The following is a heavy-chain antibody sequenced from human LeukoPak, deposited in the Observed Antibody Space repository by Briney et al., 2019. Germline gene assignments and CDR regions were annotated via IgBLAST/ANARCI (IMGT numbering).Heavy chain of an antibody. CDR1: GFIFSTSG. CDR3: ASPFAIAAAGTDWYFDL. Sequence: GGSLRLSCATSGFIFSTSGMHWVRQAPGKGLEWVSSISSSGSYIYYADSVKGRFTISRDNAKNSLYLQMNSLRAEDTAVYFCASPFAIAAAGTDWYFDLWGRGTLVTVSS. V-gene: IGHV3-21*01. CDR2: ISSSGSYI. J-gene: IGHJ2*01. D-gene: IGHD6-13*01.